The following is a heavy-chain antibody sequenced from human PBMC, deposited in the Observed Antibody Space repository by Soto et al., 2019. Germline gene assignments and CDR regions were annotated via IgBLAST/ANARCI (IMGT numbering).Heavy chain of an antibody. Sequence: SEILSLTCTASGGSIIHYYWTWIRQPPGKGLEWMGYIYYSGTTTNYNPSLKSRVTLSVDTSKNQFSLKLSSVTAADTAVYYCARLGGSYAVPHFDYWGQGTLVTVSS. CDR3: ARLGGSYAVPHFDY. CDR1: GGSIIHYY. D-gene: IGHD1-26*01. V-gene: IGHV4-59*08. J-gene: IGHJ4*02. CDR2: IYYSGTT.